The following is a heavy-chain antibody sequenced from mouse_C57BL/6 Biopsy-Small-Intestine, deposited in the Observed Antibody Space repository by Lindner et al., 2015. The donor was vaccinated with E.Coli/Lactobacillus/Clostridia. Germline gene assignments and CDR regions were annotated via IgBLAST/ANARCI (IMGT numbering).Heavy chain of an antibody. CDR2: FYPGSGST. J-gene: IGHJ2*01. V-gene: IGHV1-9*01. D-gene: IGHD1-1*01. CDR1: GYTFTGHW. Sequence: VQLQESGSELMKPGASVKLSCKATGYTFTGHWIEWVKQRPGQGLEWIGDFYPGSGSTNYNEKFKNKATLTADKSSSTAYMQFSSLTSEDSAIYYCARKYYGSSYYYFDYWGQGTTLTVSS. CDR3: ARKYYGSSYYYFDY.